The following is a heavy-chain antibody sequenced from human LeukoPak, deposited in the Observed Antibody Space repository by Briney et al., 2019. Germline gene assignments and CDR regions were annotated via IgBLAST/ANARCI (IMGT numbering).Heavy chain of an antibody. CDR3: ARDPRGYGDHADY. V-gene: IGHV1-46*01. J-gene: IGHJ4*02. CDR1: GYTFTTYY. Sequence: VASVKVSCKASGYTFTTYYMHWVRQAPGQGLEWMGIINPSAGSTNYAQNFQGRVAMTRDTSTSTVYMELSSLTSEDTAVYFCARDPRGYGDHADYWGQGTLVTVSS. CDR2: INPSAGST. D-gene: IGHD4-17*01.